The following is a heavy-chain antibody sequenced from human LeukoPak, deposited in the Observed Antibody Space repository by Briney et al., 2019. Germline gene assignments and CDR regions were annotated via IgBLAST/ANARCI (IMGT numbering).Heavy chain of an antibody. D-gene: IGHD6-19*01. CDR3: TRHLEWLAQGLFDF. Sequence: GGSLRLSCAASGFIFSSYSMNWVRQAPGKGLEWVSYISSRGSSIYYADSVKGRFTISRDNAKNSLYLQMNSLKTEDTAVYYCTRHLEWLAQGLFDFWGQGTLVTVSS. V-gene: IGHV3-48*01. CDR2: ISSRGSSI. J-gene: IGHJ4*02. CDR1: GFIFSSYS.